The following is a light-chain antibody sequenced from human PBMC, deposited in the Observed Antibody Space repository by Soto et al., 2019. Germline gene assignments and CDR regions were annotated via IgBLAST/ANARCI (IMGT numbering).Light chain of an antibody. CDR2: EVT. V-gene: IGLV2-23*02. CDR3: CSYARSITSVV. J-gene: IGLJ2*01. CDR1: SDDVGTYNF. Sequence: QSALTQPASVSGSPGQSITISCTGTSDDVGTYNFVSWYQQHPGKAPKLMIYEVTKRPSGVSYRFSGSKSGNTASLTISGLQAEDEADDYCCSYARSITSVVFGVGTTLTVL.